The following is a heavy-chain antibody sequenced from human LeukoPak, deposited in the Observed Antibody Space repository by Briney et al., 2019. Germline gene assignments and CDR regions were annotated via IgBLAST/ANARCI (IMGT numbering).Heavy chain of an antibody. D-gene: IGHD2-2*01. J-gene: IGHJ4*02. Sequence: KPSETLSLTCTVSGGSISSYYWSWIRQPPGKGLEWIGYIYYSGSTNYNPSLKRRVTISVDTSKNQFSLKLSSVTAADTAVYYCARVLGYCSSTSCRPSTVDYWGQGTLVTVSS. CDR3: ARVLGYCSSTSCRPSTVDY. V-gene: IGHV4-59*01. CDR2: IYYSGST. CDR1: GGSISSYY.